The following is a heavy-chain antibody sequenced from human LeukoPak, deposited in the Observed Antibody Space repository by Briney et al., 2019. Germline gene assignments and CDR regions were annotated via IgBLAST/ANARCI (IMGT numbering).Heavy chain of an antibody. CDR1: GYRFISYW. V-gene: IGHV5-51*01. Sequence: GASPQTPFQGFGYRFISYWIDWGRPMPGQGLEWMGIIYPGDSDTRYSPSFQGQVTISADKSISTAYLQWSSLKASDTAMYYCAIRTGDVFDYWGQGTLVTVSS. J-gene: IGHJ4*02. CDR2: IYPGDSDT. D-gene: IGHD7-27*01. CDR3: AIRTGDVFDY.